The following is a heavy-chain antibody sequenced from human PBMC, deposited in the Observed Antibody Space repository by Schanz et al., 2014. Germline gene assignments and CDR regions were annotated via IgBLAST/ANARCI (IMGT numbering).Heavy chain of an antibody. CDR2: ISGSGGST. CDR3: AKQIHYDILTVTRN. Sequence: EVQLLESGGGLVKPGGSLRLSCAASGFTFRSYAMRWVRQAPGKGLEWVAGISGSGGSTFYADSVKGRFTISRDNSKNTLYLQMNSLRAEDTAVYDCAKQIHYDILTVTRNWGQGTLVTVSS. D-gene: IGHD3-9*01. J-gene: IGHJ4*02. CDR1: GFTFRSYA. V-gene: IGHV3-23*01.